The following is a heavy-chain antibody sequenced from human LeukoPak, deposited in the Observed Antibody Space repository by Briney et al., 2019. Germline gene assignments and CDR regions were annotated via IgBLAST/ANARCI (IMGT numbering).Heavy chain of an antibody. J-gene: IGHJ3*01. V-gene: IGHV1-2*02. Sequence: ASVRVSCKASGFSFTGYYVQWLRQAPGQGLEWAGWMYFNSGATRYAPKFQDRVTMTRDTSISTAYMELSSLRADDTAMYFCAREGSSGQDWYAFDVWGQETMVTVSS. CDR1: GFSFTGYY. D-gene: IGHD5-12*01. CDR3: AREGSSGQDWYAFDV. CDR2: MYFNSGAT.